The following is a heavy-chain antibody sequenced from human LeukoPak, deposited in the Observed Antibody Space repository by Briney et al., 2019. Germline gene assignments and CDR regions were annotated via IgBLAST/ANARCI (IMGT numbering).Heavy chain of an antibody. J-gene: IGHJ5*02. CDR1: GFTFSNYE. CDR3: ASTNYYDSSGFSNWFDP. D-gene: IGHD3-22*01. V-gene: IGHV3-48*03. CDR2: ISSSGSI. Sequence: QPGGSLRLSCAASGFTFSNYEMNWVRQAPGKGLEWVSYISSSGSIYYADSVKGRFTISRDNAKNSLYLQMNSLGAEDTAIYYCASTNYYDSSGFSNWFDPWGQGTLVTVSS.